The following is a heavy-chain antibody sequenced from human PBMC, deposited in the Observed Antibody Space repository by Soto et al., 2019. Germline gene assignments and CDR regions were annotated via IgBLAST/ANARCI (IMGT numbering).Heavy chain of an antibody. D-gene: IGHD3-10*01. CDR1: GFTFSDHW. V-gene: IGHV3-74*01. J-gene: IGHJ6*02. CDR2: INGDGSST. Sequence: EVQLVESGGGLVQPGGSLRLSCATSGFTFSDHWIHWVRQAPGKGLVWVSRINGDGSSTDYADSVKGRFTISRDNAENTVYLQMNSPSAEDTAVYYCARGIRGKYGMDVWGHGTTITVSS. CDR3: ARGIRGKYGMDV.